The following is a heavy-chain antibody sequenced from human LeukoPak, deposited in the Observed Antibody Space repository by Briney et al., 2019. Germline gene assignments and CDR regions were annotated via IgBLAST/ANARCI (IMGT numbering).Heavy chain of an antibody. CDR1: GFTFSDYY. CDR3: TRDATDYYYYYMDV. D-gene: IGHD2-15*01. CDR2: ISSSGSTI. V-gene: IGHV3-11*04. Sequence: GGSLRLSCAASGFTFSDYYMSWIRQAPGKGLEWVSYISSSGSTIYYADSVKGRFTISRDNAKNSLYLQMYSLGAEDTAVYYCTRDATDYYYYYMDVWGKGTTVTVSS. J-gene: IGHJ6*03.